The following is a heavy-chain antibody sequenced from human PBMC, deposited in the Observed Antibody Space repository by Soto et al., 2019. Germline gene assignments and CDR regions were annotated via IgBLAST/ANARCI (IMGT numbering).Heavy chain of an antibody. D-gene: IGHD3-22*01. J-gene: IGHJ5*02. CDR1: GGTFSSYA. V-gene: IGHV1-69*13. Sequence: ASVKVSCKASGGTFSSYAISWVRQAPGQGLEWMGGIIPIFGTANYAQKFQGRVTITADESTSTAYMELSSLRSEDTAVYYCARDLLYYYDSSGSFDPWGQGTLVTVCS. CDR3: ARDLLYYYDSSGSFDP. CDR2: IIPIFGTA.